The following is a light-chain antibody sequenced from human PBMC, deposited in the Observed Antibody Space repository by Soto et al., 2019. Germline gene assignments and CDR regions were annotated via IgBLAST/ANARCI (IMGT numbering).Light chain of an antibody. J-gene: IGKJ3*01. CDR2: AAS. CDR1: QGISNW. Sequence: GDGVSITCRASQGISNWLAWYQQKPGRAPKLLIYAASSLQSGVSSRFSGSGSGTDFTLTISSLQPEDFATYYCQQGNSFPFTFGPGTKVDI. V-gene: IGKV1D-12*01. CDR3: QQGNSFPFT.